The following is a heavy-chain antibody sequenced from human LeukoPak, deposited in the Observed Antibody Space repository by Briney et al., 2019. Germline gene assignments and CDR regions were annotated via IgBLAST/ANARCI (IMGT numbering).Heavy chain of an antibody. D-gene: IGHD3-10*01. CDR2: INWNSGSM. V-gene: IGHV3-9*01. Sequence: GGSLRLSCGVSGFTFNNYWMHWVRQAPGEGLEWVSGINWNSGSMGYADSVKGRFTISRDNAKNSLYLQMNSLRAEDTALYYCAKGLYGSGSYYNPLFWFDPWGQGTLVTVSS. CDR1: GFTFNNYW. CDR3: AKGLYGSGSYYNPLFWFDP. J-gene: IGHJ5*02.